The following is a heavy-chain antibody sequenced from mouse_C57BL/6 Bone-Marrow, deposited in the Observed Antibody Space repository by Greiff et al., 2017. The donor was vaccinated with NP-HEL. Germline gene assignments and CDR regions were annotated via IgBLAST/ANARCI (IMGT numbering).Heavy chain of an antibody. J-gene: IGHJ4*01. CDR1: GYSFTSYY. CDR2: IYPGSGNT. Sequence: QVQLQQSGPELVKPGASVKISCKASGYSFTSYYIHWVKQRPGQVLEWIGWIYPGSGNTKYNEKFKGKATMTADTSSSTAYLQLSSLTSEDSAVYYCARSPLAMDYWGQGTSVTVSS. CDR3: ARSPLAMDY. V-gene: IGHV1-66*01.